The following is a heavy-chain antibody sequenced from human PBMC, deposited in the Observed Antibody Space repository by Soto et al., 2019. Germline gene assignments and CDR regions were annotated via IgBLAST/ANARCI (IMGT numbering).Heavy chain of an antibody. J-gene: IGHJ6*02. D-gene: IGHD3-16*02. CDR3: EAEMTFGKLSVV. V-gene: IGHV1-69*01. Sequence: QVQLVQSGAEVKKPGSSVKVSCKASGDTDTNYVISWVRQAPGQGLEWMGGIFPKFGTTYSAQKLQDRLTSTADESTSTVYMQLSSLRLDDTAVYYCEAEMTFGKLSVVWGQWTTVTVSS. CDR2: IFPKFGTT. CDR1: GDTDTNYV.